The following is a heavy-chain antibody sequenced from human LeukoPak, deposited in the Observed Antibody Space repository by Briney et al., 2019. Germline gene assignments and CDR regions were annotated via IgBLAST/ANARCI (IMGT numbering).Heavy chain of an antibody. CDR2: IYYSGST. CDR1: GGSISSYY. CDR3: ARRLTPGAWYFDL. V-gene: IGHV4-59*08. D-gene: IGHD2-21*02. Sequence: SETLSLTCTVSGGSISSYYWSWIRKPPGKGLGWIGYIYYSGSTNYNPSLKSRVTISVDTSKNQFSLKLSSVTAADTAVYYCARRLTPGAWYFDLWGRGTLVTVSS. J-gene: IGHJ2*01.